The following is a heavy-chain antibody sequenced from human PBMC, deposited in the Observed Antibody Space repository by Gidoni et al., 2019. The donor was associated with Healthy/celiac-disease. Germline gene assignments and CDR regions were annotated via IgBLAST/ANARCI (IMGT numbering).Heavy chain of an antibody. V-gene: IGHV4-30-2*01. J-gene: IGHJ6*02. Sequence: QLQLQESGSGLVKPSQTLSLTCAVSGGSIRSGGYSWSWIRQPPGKGLEWIGYIYHSGSTYYNPSLKSRVTIAVDRSKNQFSLKLSSVTAADTAVYYCARAVVVPAARYDYYGMDVWGQGTTVTVSS. D-gene: IGHD2-2*01. CDR2: IYHSGST. CDR3: ARAVVVPAARYDYYGMDV. CDR1: GGSIRSGGYS.